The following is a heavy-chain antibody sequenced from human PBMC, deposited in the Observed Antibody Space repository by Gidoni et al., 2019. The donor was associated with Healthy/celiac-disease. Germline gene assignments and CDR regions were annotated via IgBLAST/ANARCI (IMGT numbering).Heavy chain of an antibody. J-gene: IGHJ4*02. CDR3: AAGLWFEGATGY. D-gene: IGHD1-26*01. V-gene: IGHV1-58*01. CDR1: GFTFTSSA. Sequence: QMQLVQSGPEVKKPGTSVKVSCKASGFTFTSSAVQWVRQARGQRLEWIGWIVVGSGNTNYAQKFQERVTITRDMSTSTAYMELSSLRSEDTAVYYCAAGLWFEGATGYWGQGTLVTVSS. CDR2: IVVGSGNT.